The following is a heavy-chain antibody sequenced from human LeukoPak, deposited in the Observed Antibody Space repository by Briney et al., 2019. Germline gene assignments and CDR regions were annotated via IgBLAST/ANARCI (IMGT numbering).Heavy chain of an antibody. CDR2: IYYSGST. CDR3: ARYWGPYDNSGAYFDY. D-gene: IGHD3-22*01. Sequence: PSDTLSLTCTVSGDSISSSAYYLTWIRQHPGKGLEWIGYIYYSGSTYYTPSLKSRVTISVDTSKNQFSLKLTSVTAADTAMYYCARYWGPYDNSGAYFDYWGQGTLVTVSS. J-gene: IGHJ4*02. CDR1: GDSISSSAYY. V-gene: IGHV4-30-4*02.